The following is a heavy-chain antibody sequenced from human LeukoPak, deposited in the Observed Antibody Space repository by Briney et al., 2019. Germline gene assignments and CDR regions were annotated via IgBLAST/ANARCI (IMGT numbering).Heavy chain of an antibody. Sequence: SETLSLTCTVSGGSISSYYWSWIRQPPGKGLEWIGYIYYSGSVNYNPSLKRRVSISVDKSKNQFSLKLTSVTAADTAVYYCATTTYYDSGGPPERYFQHWGQGTLVTVSS. D-gene: IGHD3-3*01. CDR1: GGSISSYY. V-gene: IGHV4-59*01. CDR3: ATTTYYDSGGPPERYFQH. CDR2: IYYSGSV. J-gene: IGHJ1*01.